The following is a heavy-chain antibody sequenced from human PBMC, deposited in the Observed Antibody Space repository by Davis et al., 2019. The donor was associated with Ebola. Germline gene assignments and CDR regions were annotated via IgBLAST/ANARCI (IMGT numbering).Heavy chain of an antibody. D-gene: IGHD4-17*01. J-gene: IGHJ5*02. CDR2: INWNGGST. CDR3: ARAYDYGDYEGPIGWFDP. CDR1: GFTFSSYW. V-gene: IGHV3-20*04. Sequence: GESLKISCAASGFTFSSYWMSWVRQAPGKGLEWVSGINWNGGSTGYADSVKGRFTISRDNAKNSLYLQMNSLRAEDTALYYCARAYDYGDYEGPIGWFDPWGQGTLVTVSS.